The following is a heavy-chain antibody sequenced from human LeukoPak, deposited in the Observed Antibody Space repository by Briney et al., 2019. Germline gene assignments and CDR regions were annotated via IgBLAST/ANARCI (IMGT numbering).Heavy chain of an antibody. CDR1: GGSISSYY. J-gene: IGHJ4*02. Sequence: SETLSLTCTVSGGSISSYYWSWIRQPAGKGLEWIGRIYTSGSTNYNPSLKSRVTMSVDTSKNQFYLKLSSVTAADTAVYYCARAGNKYSSGWYLDYWGQGTLVTVSS. CDR3: ARAGNKYSSGWYLDY. D-gene: IGHD6-19*01. V-gene: IGHV4-4*07. CDR2: IYTSGST.